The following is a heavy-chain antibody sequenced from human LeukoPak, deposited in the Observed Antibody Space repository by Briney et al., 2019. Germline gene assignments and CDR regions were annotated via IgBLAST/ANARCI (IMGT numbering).Heavy chain of an antibody. Sequence: SETLSLTCTVSDDSISSYYWSWIRQPPGKGLEWIGYIYYSGSTNYNLSLKSRVTISVDTSKNQFSLKLSSVTAADTAVYFCARGQYFYHMDVWGKGTTVTVSS. CDR1: DDSISSYY. CDR3: ARGQYFYHMDV. CDR2: IYYSGST. J-gene: IGHJ6*03. V-gene: IGHV4-59*01.